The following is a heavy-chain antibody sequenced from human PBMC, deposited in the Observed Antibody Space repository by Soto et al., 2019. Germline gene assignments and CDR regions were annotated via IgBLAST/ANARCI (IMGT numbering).Heavy chain of an antibody. CDR3: ARDSGSYYAPFDY. CDR2: IIPIFGTA. J-gene: IGHJ4*02. D-gene: IGHD1-26*01. CDR1: GGTFSSYA. V-gene: IGHV1-69*06. Sequence: ASVKVSCKASGGTFSSYAISWVRQAPGQGLEWMGGIIPIFGTATYAQKFQGRVTITADKSTSTAYMELSSLRSEDTAVYYCARDSGSYYAPFDYWGQGTLVTVSS.